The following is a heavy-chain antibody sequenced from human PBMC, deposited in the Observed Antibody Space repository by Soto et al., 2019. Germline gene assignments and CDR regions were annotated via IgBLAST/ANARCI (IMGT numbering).Heavy chain of an antibody. CDR1: GGSISSGGYS. V-gene: IGHV4-30-2*01. CDR3: ARAHPFDP. CDR2: IYHSGST. Sequence: PSETLSLTCAVSGGSISSGGYSWSWIRQPPGKGLEWIGYIYHSGSTYYNPSLKSRVTISVDRSKNQFSLKLSSVTAADTAVYYCARAHPFDPWGQGTLVTSPQ. J-gene: IGHJ5*02.